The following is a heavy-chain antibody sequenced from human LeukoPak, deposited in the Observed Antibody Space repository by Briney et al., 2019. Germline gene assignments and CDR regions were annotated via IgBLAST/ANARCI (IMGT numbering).Heavy chain of an antibody. J-gene: IGHJ4*02. CDR2: MNPNSGNT. CDR3: ARGNLDY. CDR1: GYTFTSYY. V-gene: IGHV1-8*03. Sequence: ASVKVSCKASGYTFTSYYMHWVRQAPGQGLEWMGWMNPNSGNTGYAQKFQGRVTITRNTSISTAYMELSSLRSEDTAVYYCARGNLDYWGQGTLVTVSS.